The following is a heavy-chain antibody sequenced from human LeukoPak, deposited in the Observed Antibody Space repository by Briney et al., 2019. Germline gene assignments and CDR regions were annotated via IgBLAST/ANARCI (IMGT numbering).Heavy chain of an antibody. CDR3: ARDTYSGSYNYYYGMDV. D-gene: IGHD1-26*01. Sequence: GGSLRLSCAASGFTFSSYGIHWVRQAPGKGLEWVAFIRYDGSNKYYADSVKGRFTISRDNSKNTLYLQMNSLRAEDTAVYYCARDTYSGSYNYYYGMDVWGQGTTVTVSS. J-gene: IGHJ6*02. V-gene: IGHV3-30*02. CDR2: IRYDGSNK. CDR1: GFTFSSYG.